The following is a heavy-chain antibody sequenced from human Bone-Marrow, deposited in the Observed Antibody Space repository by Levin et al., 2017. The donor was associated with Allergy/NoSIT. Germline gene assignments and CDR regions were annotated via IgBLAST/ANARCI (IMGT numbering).Heavy chain of an antibody. CDR3: TRDFDC. CDR1: GDSFSTYY. CDR2: INAGGRT. Sequence: SETLSLTCSVSGDSFSTYYWSWIRQPAGKGLEWIGRINAGGRTNYNPSLKSRVALSVDTSKNQVFLRLTSVTAADTAVYYCTRDFDCWGQGTLVTVSS. V-gene: IGHV4-4*07. J-gene: IGHJ4*02.